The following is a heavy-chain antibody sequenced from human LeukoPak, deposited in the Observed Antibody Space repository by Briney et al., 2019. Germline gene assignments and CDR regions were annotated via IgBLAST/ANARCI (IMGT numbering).Heavy chain of an antibody. CDR3: ARGRYCSADICSGGDAFDI. CDR2: IYTRGST. CDR1: GGSINNYY. V-gene: IGHV4-4*07. J-gene: IGHJ3*02. Sequence: PSETLSLTCTVSGGSINNYYWNWIRQPPGKGLEWVGSIYTRGSTNYNPSLKSRVTMSVDTSKNQFSLKLSSVTDADTAVYYCARGRYCSADICSGGDAFDIWGQGTMVSVSS. D-gene: IGHD2-15*01.